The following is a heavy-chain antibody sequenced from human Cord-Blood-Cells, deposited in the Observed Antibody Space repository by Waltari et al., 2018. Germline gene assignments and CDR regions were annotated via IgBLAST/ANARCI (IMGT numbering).Heavy chain of an antibody. D-gene: IGHD3-22*01. CDR3: VRRRAEYYDSSGYYYFDY. Sequence: QVQLVQSGAEVKKPGASVKVSCKASGYTFTSYGISWVRQAPGQGLEWMGWISAYNGNTNEARKLEGRVTVTTDTSTSTAYMGLRGLRSDDTAVDYCVRRRAEYYDSSGYYYFDYWGQGTLVTVSS. V-gene: IGHV1-18*01. J-gene: IGHJ4*02. CDR2: ISAYNGNT. CDR1: GYTFTSYG.